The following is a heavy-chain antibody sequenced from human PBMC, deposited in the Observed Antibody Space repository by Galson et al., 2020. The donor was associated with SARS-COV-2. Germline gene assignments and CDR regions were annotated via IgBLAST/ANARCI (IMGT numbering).Heavy chain of an antibody. CDR1: GFSLSTSTVG. D-gene: IGHD3-16*01. V-gene: IGHV2-5*02. Sequence: SGPTLVQPTQTLTLTCTFPGFSLSTSTVGVGWIRQPPGKALEIHALVYWDDDKRYSPSLKTRLTIAKDTSKNEVVLTMTNMDPEDTATYFWGRSGYYASGRSFDYWGQGARVTVSS. J-gene: IGHJ4*02. CDR3: GRSGYYASGRSFDY. CDR2: VYWDDDK.